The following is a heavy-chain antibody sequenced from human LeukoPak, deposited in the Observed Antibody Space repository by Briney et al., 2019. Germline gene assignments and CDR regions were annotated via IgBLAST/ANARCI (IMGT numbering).Heavy chain of an antibody. CDR3: AKEGQQLTLFDY. D-gene: IGHD6-13*01. Sequence: GGSLRLSCAASGFTFSSYTMSWVRQAPGKGLEWVSAISGSGGSTYYADSVKGRFTISRDNSKNTLYLQMNSLRAEDTAIYYCAKEGQQLTLFDYWGQGTLVTVSS. CDR2: ISGSGGST. V-gene: IGHV3-23*01. CDR1: GFTFSSYT. J-gene: IGHJ4*02.